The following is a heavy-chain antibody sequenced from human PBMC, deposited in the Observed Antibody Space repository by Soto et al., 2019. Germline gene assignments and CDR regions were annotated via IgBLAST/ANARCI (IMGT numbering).Heavy chain of an antibody. J-gene: IGHJ6*02. CDR3: ARVSLDCSSTSCYAVDYYGMDV. CDR1: GYTFTSYG. Sequence: QVQLVQSGAEVKKPGASVKVSCKASGYTFTSYGISWVRQAPGQGLEWMGWISAYNGNTNYAQKLQGRVTMTTDTSTSTAYMELRSLRSDYTAVYYCARVSLDCSSTSCYAVDYYGMDVWGQGTTVTVSS. V-gene: IGHV1-18*01. CDR2: ISAYNGNT. D-gene: IGHD2-2*01.